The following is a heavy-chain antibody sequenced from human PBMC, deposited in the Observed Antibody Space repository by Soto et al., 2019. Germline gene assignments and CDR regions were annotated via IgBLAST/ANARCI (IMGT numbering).Heavy chain of an antibody. D-gene: IGHD3-3*01. Sequence: VGSLRLSCASSVFTFSSYGMHCVRHSPGKWLEWVAVISYDGSNKYYADSVKGRFTIYRDNSKNTLYLQMNSLRAEETAVSYCAKDKAFGVVMRRSNYSSYGMEVWGQGTMVNVSS. J-gene: IGHJ6*01. CDR3: AKDKAFGVVMRRSNYSSYGMEV. CDR1: VFTFSSYG. CDR2: ISYDGSNK. V-gene: IGHV3-30*18.